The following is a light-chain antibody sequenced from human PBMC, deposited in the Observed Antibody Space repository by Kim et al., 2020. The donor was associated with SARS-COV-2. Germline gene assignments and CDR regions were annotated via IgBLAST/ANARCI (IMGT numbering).Light chain of an antibody. CDR1: QSVSSY. CDR3: QQRANWPPLYT. CDR2: DTS. J-gene: IGKJ2*01. Sequence: PGDTATLSCRASQSVSSYLAWYQQKPGQAPRLLIYDTSNRATGIPARFSGSGSGTDFTLTISRLEPEDFAVYYCQQRANWPPLYTFGQGTKLEI. V-gene: IGKV3-11*01.